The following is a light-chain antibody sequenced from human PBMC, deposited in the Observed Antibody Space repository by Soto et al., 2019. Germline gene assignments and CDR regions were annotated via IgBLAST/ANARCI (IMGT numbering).Light chain of an antibody. CDR3: QQYDKWPRT. V-gene: IGKV3-15*01. CDR1: QSVSSY. Sequence: ETVLTQSPATLSLSPGERATLSCRASQSVSSYLAWYQHKPGQSPRLLIYGASARATGIPARFSGGGSGAEYTLTISSLQSEDFAVYYCQQYDKWPRTFGQGTKVDIK. CDR2: GAS. J-gene: IGKJ1*01.